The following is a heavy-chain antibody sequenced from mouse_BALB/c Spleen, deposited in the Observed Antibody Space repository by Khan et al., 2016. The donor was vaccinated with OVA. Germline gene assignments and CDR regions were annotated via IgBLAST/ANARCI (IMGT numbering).Heavy chain of an antibody. D-gene: IGHD2-10*01. CDR2: IWGGGST. V-gene: IGHV2-6-7*01. CDR1: GFSLTGYG. Sequence: QVQLKESGPGLVAPSQSLSITCTVSGFSLTGYGVNWVRQPPGKGLVWLGMIWGGGSTDYYSALKSRLNLTKDNSKSQVFLKMNSLQTDDTARYYCARAYYGNYREAMDYWGQGTSVTVSS. J-gene: IGHJ4*01. CDR3: ARAYYGNYREAMDY.